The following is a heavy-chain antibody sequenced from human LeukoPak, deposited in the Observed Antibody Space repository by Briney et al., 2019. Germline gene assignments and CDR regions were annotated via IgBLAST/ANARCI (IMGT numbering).Heavy chain of an antibody. J-gene: IGHJ5*02. CDR1: GGSFSGYY. V-gene: IGHV4-34*01. D-gene: IGHD5-12*01. CDR3: ARGRPVGYSGYPSRWFDP. CDR2: INHSGST. Sequence: SETLSLTCAVYGGSFSGYYWSWIRQPPGKGLEWIVEINHSGSTNYNPSLKSRVTISVDTSKNQFSLKLSSVTAADTAVYYCARGRPVGYSGYPSRWFDPWGQGTLVTVSS.